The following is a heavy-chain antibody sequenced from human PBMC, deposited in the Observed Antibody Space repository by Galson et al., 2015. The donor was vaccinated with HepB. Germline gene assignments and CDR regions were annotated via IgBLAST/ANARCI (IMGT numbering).Heavy chain of an antibody. CDR1: GDSVSSNSGA. J-gene: IGHJ4*02. CDR2: TYYRSRWYN. V-gene: IGHV6-1*01. Sequence: CAISGDSVSSNSGAWNWIRQSPSRGLEWLGRTYYRSRWYNDYVVSMKSRITINPDTSKNQFSLQLKSVTPEDTAVYYCARDRKEMATITNVLQYWGQGTLVTVPS. CDR3: ARDRKEMATITNVLQY. D-gene: IGHD5-24*01.